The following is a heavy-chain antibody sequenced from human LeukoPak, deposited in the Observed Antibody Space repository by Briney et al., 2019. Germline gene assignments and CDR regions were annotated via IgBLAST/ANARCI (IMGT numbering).Heavy chain of an antibody. D-gene: IGHD5/OR15-5a*01. CDR3: ARTTLYDNYPIDY. J-gene: IGHJ4*02. Sequence: SETLSLTCTVSGYSISSGYYWGWIRQPPGKGLEWIGSIYHLGSASYKSSLRSRISMSVDTSKNQFSLKLSSVTAADTAVYYCARTTLYDNYPIDYWGQGTLVTVSS. V-gene: IGHV4-38-2*02. CDR1: GYSISSGYY. CDR2: IYHLGSA.